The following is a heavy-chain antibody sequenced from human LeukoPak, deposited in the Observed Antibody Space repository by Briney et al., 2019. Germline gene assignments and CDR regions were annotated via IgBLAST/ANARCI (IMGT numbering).Heavy chain of an antibody. D-gene: IGHD6-19*01. J-gene: IGHJ4*02. CDR3: AKDFGSAWSRLFY. V-gene: IGHV3-64*04. CDR1: GFTFNRFY. Sequence: GSLRLSCSASGFTFNRFYLHWVRQAPGKGLEFVSHISSNGATTYYADSVKGRFSISRDNSKNTLSLQMHTLRAEDTAVYFCAKDFGSAWSRLFYWGQGTLVTVSS. CDR2: ISSNGATT.